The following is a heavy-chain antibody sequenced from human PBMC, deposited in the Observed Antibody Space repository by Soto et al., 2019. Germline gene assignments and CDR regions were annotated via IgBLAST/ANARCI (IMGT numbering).Heavy chain of an antibody. J-gene: IGHJ4*02. Sequence: GGSLRLSCAASGFTFSSYAMHWVRQAPGKGLEWVAVISYDGSNKYYADSVKGRFTISRDNSKNTLYLQMNSLRAEDTAVYYCAKVRGPRSYYFDYWGQGTLVTVSS. CDR1: GFTFSSYA. CDR3: AKVRGPRSYYFDY. D-gene: IGHD3-10*01. V-gene: IGHV3-30-3*01. CDR2: ISYDGSNK.